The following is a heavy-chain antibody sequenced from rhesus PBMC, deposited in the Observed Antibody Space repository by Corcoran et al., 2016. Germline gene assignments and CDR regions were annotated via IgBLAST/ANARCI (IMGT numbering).Heavy chain of an antibody. CDR1: GGSISSSYYY. CDR2: NSYTGKT. D-gene: IGHD6-37*01. Sequence: QVQLQESGPGLVKPSETLSLTCAVSGGSISSSYYYWSWIRQAPGKGLEWIGYNSYTGKTTYNPSLKGRVTISRDTSKNQFSRKLSSVTAADTAVYFCAREGYSGDWSTNFDYWGQGVLVTVSS. CDR3: AREGYSGDWSTNFDY. J-gene: IGHJ4*01. V-gene: IGHV4-122*02.